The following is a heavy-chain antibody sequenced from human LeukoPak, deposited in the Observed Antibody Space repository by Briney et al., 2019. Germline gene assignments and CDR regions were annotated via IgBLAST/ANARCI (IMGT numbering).Heavy chain of an antibody. CDR3: ARAGRADGAFDI. V-gene: IGHV4-59*01. Sequence: SETLSLTCTVSGGSISSYYWSWIRQPPGKGLEWIGYIYYSGSTNYNPSLKSRVTISVDTSKNQFSLKLSSVTAAGTAVYYCARAGRADGAFDIWGQGTMVTVSS. CDR2: IYYSGST. D-gene: IGHD1-26*01. CDR1: GGSISSYY. J-gene: IGHJ3*02.